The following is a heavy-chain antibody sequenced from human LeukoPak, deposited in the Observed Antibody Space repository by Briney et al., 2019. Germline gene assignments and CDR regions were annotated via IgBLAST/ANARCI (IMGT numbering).Heavy chain of an antibody. CDR2: IKGDGSST. CDR3: AREVVIAFTD. J-gene: IGHJ4*02. V-gene: IGHV3-74*01. CDR1: GFTFSSNW. Sequence: GGSLRLSCAASGFTFSSNWMHWVRQAPGKGLVWVSRIKGDGSSTSYADSVKGRFTISRDNSKNTLYLQMNSLRAEDTAVYYCAREVVIAFTDWGQGTLVTVSS. D-gene: IGHD3-22*01.